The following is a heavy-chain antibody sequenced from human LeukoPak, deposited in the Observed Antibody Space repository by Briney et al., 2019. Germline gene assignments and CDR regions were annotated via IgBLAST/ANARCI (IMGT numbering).Heavy chain of an antibody. J-gene: IGHJ5*02. CDR1: GGSISSYY. V-gene: IGHV4-4*07. D-gene: IGHD3-3*01. CDR3: ARDRDFWSGYYTGLWFDP. Sequence: SETLSLTCTVSGGSISSYYWSWIRQPAGKGLEWIGRIYTRGSTNYNPSLKSRVTMSVDQSQNHFSLKLSSVTAAATAVYYCARDRDFWSGYYTGLWFDPWGQGTLVTVSS. CDR2: IYTRGST.